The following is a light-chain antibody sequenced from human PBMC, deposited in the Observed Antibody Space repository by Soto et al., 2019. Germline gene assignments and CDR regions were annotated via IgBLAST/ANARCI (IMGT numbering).Light chain of an antibody. Sequence: EIVLTQSPGTLSLSPGERATLSCRASHTISSSYLAWYQQKPGQAPRLLMYGISRRATGIPDRFSGSGSGTDFTLTITRLEPEEFAVYYCQQYVTSSPRTFGQGKKVEIK. J-gene: IGKJ1*01. CDR2: GIS. CDR1: HTISSSY. CDR3: QQYVTSSPRT. V-gene: IGKV3-20*01.